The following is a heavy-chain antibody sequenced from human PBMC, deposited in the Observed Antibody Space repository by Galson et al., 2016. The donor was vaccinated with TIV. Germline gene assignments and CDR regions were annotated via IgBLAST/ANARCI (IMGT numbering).Heavy chain of an antibody. Sequence: SLRLSCAASGFTVSNNYMSWVRRAPGKGLEWVSLIYSGGGTAYADSVKGRFTISRDSSKNSLYLQMDSLRAEDTAVYYCATRSVWAPRWGQGTLVTVSS. CDR2: IYSGGGT. CDR1: GFTVSNNY. V-gene: IGHV3-53*01. CDR3: ATRSVWAPR. D-gene: IGHD6-19*01. J-gene: IGHJ4*02.